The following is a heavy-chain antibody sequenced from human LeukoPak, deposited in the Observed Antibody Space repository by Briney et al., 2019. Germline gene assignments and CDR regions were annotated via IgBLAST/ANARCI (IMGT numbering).Heavy chain of an antibody. CDR3: ARAGYCSGGSCYFAEYFQH. CDR2: INPNSGGT. Sequence: GASVKVSCKASGYTFTGYYMHWVRQGPGQGLEWMGRINPNSGGTNYAQKFQGRVTMTRDTSISTAYMELSRLRSDDTAVYYCARAGYCSGGSCYFAEYFQHWGQGTLVTVSS. CDR1: GYTFTGYY. V-gene: IGHV1-2*06. D-gene: IGHD2-15*01. J-gene: IGHJ1*01.